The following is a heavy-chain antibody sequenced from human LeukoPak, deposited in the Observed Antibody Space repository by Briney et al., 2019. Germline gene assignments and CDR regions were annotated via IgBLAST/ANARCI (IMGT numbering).Heavy chain of an antibody. Sequence: GGSLRLSCAASGFTVSSNFMSWVRQAPGKGLEWVSVIYIGGGTYYADSVRGRFTISRDTSKNTLYLQMNSLRADDTAVYYCGRDPYYYDSSAYYPFDYWGQGTLVTVSS. CDR1: GFTVSSNF. D-gene: IGHD3-22*01. CDR2: IYIGGGT. J-gene: IGHJ4*02. V-gene: IGHV3-53*01. CDR3: GRDPYYYDSSAYYPFDY.